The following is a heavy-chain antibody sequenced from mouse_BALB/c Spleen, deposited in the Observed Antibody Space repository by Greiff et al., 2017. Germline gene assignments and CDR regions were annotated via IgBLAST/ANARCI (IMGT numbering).Heavy chain of an antibody. Sequence: VKLMESGAELARPGASVKMSCKASGYTFTSYTMHWVKQRPGQGLEWIGYINPSSGYTNYNQKFKDKATLTADKSSSTAYMQLSSLTSEDSAVYYCARGRTTVVDYGGQGTSGTVAS. V-gene: IGHV1-4*01. CDR2: INPSSGYT. CDR1: GYTFTSYT. D-gene: IGHD1-1*01. J-gene: IGHJ4*01. CDR3: ARGRTTVVDY.